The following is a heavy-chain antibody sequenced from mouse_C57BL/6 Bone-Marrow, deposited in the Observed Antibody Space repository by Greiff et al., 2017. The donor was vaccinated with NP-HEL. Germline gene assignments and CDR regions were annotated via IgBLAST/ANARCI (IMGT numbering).Heavy chain of an antibody. V-gene: IGHV1-81*01. J-gene: IGHJ4*01. CDR3: AREPYYYGSSYGAMDY. CDR1: GYTFTSYG. Sequence: VQLQESGAELARPGASVKLYCKASGYTFTSYGISWVKQRTGQGLEWIGEIYPRSGNTYYNEKFKGKATLTADKSSSTAYMELRSLTSEDSAVYFCAREPYYYGSSYGAMDYWGQGTSVTVSS. D-gene: IGHD1-1*01. CDR2: IYPRSGNT.